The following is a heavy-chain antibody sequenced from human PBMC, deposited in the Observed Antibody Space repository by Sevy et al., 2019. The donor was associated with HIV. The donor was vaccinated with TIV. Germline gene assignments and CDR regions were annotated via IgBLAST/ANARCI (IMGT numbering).Heavy chain of an antibody. CDR2: IYYSGST. Sequence: SETLCLTCTVSGGSVSRSTYYWGWIRQPPGKGLEWIGSIYYSGSTYYNPSLKSRVTISVDTSKNQFSLKLSSVTAADTAVYYCARHSSMTTVTMNYWGQGTLVTVSS. J-gene: IGHJ4*02. V-gene: IGHV4-39*01. CDR1: GGSVSRSTYY. CDR3: ARHSSMTTVTMNY. D-gene: IGHD4-17*01.